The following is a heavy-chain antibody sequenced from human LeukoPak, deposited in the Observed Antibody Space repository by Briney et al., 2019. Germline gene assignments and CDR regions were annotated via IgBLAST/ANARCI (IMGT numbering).Heavy chain of an antibody. V-gene: IGHV3-53*01. CDR3: ASWPGGGYGEDP. Sequence: GGSLRLSCAATGLTVSSNFMSWVRQAPGKGLEWVSVIYGGGSTYYADSVKGRFTISRDTPKNTLYLQMNSLRVEDTAVYYCASWPGGGYGEDPWGQGTLVTVSS. CDR1: GLTVSSNF. CDR2: IYGGGST. D-gene: IGHD6-19*01. J-gene: IGHJ5*02.